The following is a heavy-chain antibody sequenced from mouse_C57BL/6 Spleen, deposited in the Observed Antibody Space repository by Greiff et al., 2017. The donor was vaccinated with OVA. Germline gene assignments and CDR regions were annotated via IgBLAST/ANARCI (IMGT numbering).Heavy chain of an antibody. Sequence: EVMLVESGGGLVQPGGSLKLSCAASGFTFRDYGMAWVRQAPRKGPEWVAFLSNLAYSIYYADTVTGRFTISRENAKNTLYLEMSSLRSEDTAMYYCARHGDYDYGGAMDYWGQGTSVTVSS. CDR1: GFTFRDYG. D-gene: IGHD2-4*01. J-gene: IGHJ4*01. V-gene: IGHV5-15*01. CDR3: ARHGDYDYGGAMDY. CDR2: LSNLAYSI.